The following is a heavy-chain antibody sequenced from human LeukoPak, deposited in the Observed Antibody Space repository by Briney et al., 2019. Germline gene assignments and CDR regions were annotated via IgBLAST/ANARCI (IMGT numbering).Heavy chain of an antibody. V-gene: IGHV4-34*01. CDR1: GGSFRGYY. J-gene: IGHJ2*01. CDR3: ARDKGSYWYFDR. Sequence: SDTLSLTCAVYGGSFRGYYWCWIRQPPPKGLDWVGGINLSESTKYNPSLSSRVTITIDTSKNLLYLDLPAVTPSDSAVYDCARDKGSYWYFDRWGRGTLVTVSS. CDR2: INLSEST. D-gene: IGHD3-10*01.